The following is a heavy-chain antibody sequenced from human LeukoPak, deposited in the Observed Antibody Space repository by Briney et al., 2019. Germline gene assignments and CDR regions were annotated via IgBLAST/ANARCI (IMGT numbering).Heavy chain of an antibody. CDR3: ARERYCTSATCYVGVPFDS. CDR2: IKQDGSEN. CDR1: GFTFNTYY. Sequence: GGPLRLSCAASGFTFNTYYMTWIRQAQGLGLEWRAGIKQDGSENYYMDSVKGRFTISRDNSRNSLYLQMNSLRAEDTAVYFCARERYCTSATCYVGVPFDSWGQGTLVTVSS. V-gene: IGHV3-7*01. J-gene: IGHJ4*02. D-gene: IGHD2-2*01.